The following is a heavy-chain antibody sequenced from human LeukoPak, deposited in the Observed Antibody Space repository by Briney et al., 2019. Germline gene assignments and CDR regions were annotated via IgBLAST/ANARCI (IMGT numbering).Heavy chain of an antibody. CDR3: ARVVGHDSSGYYAGDFDY. V-gene: IGHV4-59*01. CDR2: IYYSGST. J-gene: IGHJ4*02. CDR1: GGSISSYY. Sequence: PSETLSLTCTVSGGSISSYYWSWIRQSPGRGLEWLGYIYYSGSTNYNPSLMGRVTISVDTSKNQFSLKLSSVTAADTAVYYCARVVGHDSSGYYAGDFDYWGQGTLVIVSS. D-gene: IGHD3-22*01.